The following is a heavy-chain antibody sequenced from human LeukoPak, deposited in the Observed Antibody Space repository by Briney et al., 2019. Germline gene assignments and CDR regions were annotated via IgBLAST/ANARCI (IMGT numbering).Heavy chain of an antibody. V-gene: IGHV4-34*01. CDR3: ARGGNYGDYVDY. CDR2: INHSGST. D-gene: IGHD4-17*01. Sequence: SETLSLTCAVYGGSFSGYYWSWIRQPPGKGLEWIGEINHSGSTNYNPSLKSRVTISVDTSKNQFSLKLSSVTAADTAVYYCARGGNYGDYVDYWGQGTLVTVSS. J-gene: IGHJ4*02. CDR1: GGSFSGYY.